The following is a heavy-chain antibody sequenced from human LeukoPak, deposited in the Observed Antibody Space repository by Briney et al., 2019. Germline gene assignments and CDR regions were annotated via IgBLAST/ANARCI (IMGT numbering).Heavy chain of an antibody. Sequence: SETLSLTCTVSGGSISSYYWSWIRQPPGKGLEWIGYIYYSGSTNYNPSLKSRVTISADTSKNQFSLQLNSVTPEDTAVYYCARGPGVATPFDYWGQGTLVTVSS. D-gene: IGHD5-12*01. V-gene: IGHV4-59*12. CDR1: GGSISSYY. J-gene: IGHJ4*02. CDR3: ARGPGVATPFDY. CDR2: IYYSGST.